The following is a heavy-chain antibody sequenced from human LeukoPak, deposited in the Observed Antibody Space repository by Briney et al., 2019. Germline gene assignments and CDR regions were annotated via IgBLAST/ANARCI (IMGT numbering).Heavy chain of an antibody. V-gene: IGHV3-48*03. CDR3: ARTACSGRANRFDP. CDR2: ISTSGSTI. CDR1: GFTFNSYE. J-gene: IGHJ5*02. D-gene: IGHD6-25*01. Sequence: GGSLRLSCATSGFTFNSYEMNWVRQAPGKGLEWISYISTSGSTIYYADSAKGRFTISRDNAKNVLHLQMNSLRAEDTALYYCARTACSGRANRFDPWGQGTLVTVSS.